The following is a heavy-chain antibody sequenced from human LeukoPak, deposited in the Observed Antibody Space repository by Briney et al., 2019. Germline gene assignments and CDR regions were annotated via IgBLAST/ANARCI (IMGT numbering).Heavy chain of an antibody. CDR1: GGSISTSNYY. CDR2: IFYSGST. V-gene: IGHV4-39*07. D-gene: IGHD3-22*01. Sequence: PSETLSLTCTVSGGSISTSNYYWGWIRQPPGKGLEWIGNIFYSGSTYYSPSLRSRVTISLDTSRNQFSLKLNSVTAADTAVYYCARRQSYYDSSGYVANWFDPWGQGTLVTVSS. CDR3: ARRQSYYDSSGYVANWFDP. J-gene: IGHJ5*02.